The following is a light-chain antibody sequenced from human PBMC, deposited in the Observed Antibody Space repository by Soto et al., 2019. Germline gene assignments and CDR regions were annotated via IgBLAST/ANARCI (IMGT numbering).Light chain of an antibody. Sequence: DIQMIQSPSALSAFVGDRVSITCRASQTIHTYVNWYQQKPGKAPRLLIYGASTLQRGVPARFSGSVSGTDFTLSISSLLPEDSATYYCQQSFSALCTFGQGTRLESK. CDR1: QTIHTY. CDR2: GAS. V-gene: IGKV1-39*01. CDR3: QQSFSALCT. J-gene: IGKJ5*01.